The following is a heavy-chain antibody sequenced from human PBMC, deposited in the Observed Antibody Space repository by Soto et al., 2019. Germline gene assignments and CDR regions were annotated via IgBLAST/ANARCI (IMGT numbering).Heavy chain of an antibody. CDR3: AKDLRTTISDYGMDV. Sequence: QVQLVESGGGLVQPGGALRLPKVPPGFTLGSHGMHGVRQVPGKGLEWVAVISYDETNEHYGDSVKGRFTNSRDNSKSILYLQMNRLRPEDTAVYKCAKDLRTTISDYGMDVWGQGTTVTVSS. CDR2: ISYDETNE. J-gene: IGHJ6*02. V-gene: IGHV3-30*18. CDR1: GFTLGSHG.